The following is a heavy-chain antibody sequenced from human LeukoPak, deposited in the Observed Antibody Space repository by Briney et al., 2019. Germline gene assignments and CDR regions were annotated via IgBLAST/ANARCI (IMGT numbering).Heavy chain of an antibody. Sequence: ASVKVSCKVSAYSLTELSMHWVRQAPGQGLEWMGWINTNTGNPTYAQGFTGRFVFSLDTSVSTAYLQISSLKAEDTAVYYCARDIPPPEYSSGWYYFDYWGQGTLVTVSS. V-gene: IGHV7-4-1*02. CDR3: ARDIPPPEYSSGWYYFDY. CDR1: AYSLTELS. CDR2: INTNTGNP. D-gene: IGHD6-19*01. J-gene: IGHJ4*02.